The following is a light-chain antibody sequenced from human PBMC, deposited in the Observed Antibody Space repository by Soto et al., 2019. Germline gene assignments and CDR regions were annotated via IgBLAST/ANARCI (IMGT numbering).Light chain of an antibody. CDR3: QQYYSFPRT. J-gene: IGKJ1*01. V-gene: IGKV3-15*01. Sequence: EIVMTQSPATLSVSPGERATLSCRASQSVRSNLAWYQQKPGQAPRLLIYGASTRATGIPARFSATGSETEFTLTISSLRSEDFAVYYCQQYYSFPRTFGQGTKVDIK. CDR1: QSVRSN. CDR2: GAS.